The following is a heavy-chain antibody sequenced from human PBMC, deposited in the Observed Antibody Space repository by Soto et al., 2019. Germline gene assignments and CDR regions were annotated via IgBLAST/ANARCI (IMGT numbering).Heavy chain of an antibody. CDR2: IIPIFGTA. CDR3: ATSKGWGYCGGGSFYRQPGDLRFDP. V-gene: IGHV1-69*12. Sequence: QVQLVQSGAEVKKPGSSVKVSCKASGGTFSSYAISWVRQAPGQGLEWMGGIIPIFGTANYAQKFQGRVTMAADYCRCTAFTELRSRIAEDAAVYYCATSKGWGYCGGGSFYRQPGDLRFDPWGQGALVTVSS. CDR1: GGTFSSYA. D-gene: IGHD2-15*01. J-gene: IGHJ5*02.